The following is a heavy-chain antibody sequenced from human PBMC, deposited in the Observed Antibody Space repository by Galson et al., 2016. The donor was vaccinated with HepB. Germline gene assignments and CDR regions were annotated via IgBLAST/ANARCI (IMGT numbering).Heavy chain of an antibody. CDR3: ARDDYSGGSGSPDY. J-gene: IGHJ4*02. CDR1: GFFFSGRA. Sequence: SLRLSCAASGFFFSGRAMSWVRQAPGKGLEWVSGINRYGSTTGYAASVKGRFTISRDNSNNTLYLQMNSLTTEDTAVYYWARDDYSGGSGSPDYWGQGTLVTVSS. D-gene: IGHD6-19*01. CDR2: INRYGSTT. V-gene: IGHV3-23*01.